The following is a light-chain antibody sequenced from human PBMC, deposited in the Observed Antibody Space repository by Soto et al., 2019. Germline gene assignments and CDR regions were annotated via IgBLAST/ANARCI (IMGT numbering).Light chain of an antibody. CDR3: QQVNSYPQT. V-gene: IGKV1-39*01. CDR2: AAF. Sequence: DIQMTQSPSSLSASIGDRVTITCRASQSITTYLNWYQQKPGKAPKLLIYAAFTLHSGVPARFSGSRSGTDFTLTISSLQPEDFATYYCQQVNSYPQTFGQGTRLEI. CDR1: QSITTY. J-gene: IGKJ5*01.